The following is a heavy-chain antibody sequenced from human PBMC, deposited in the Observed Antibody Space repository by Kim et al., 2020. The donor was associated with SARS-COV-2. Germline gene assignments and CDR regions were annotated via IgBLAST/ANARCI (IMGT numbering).Heavy chain of an antibody. CDR1: GGTFSSYA. CDR3: ARERGISGYYQYYFDY. D-gene: IGHD3-22*01. J-gene: IGHJ4*02. Sequence: SVKVSCKASGGTFSSYAISWVRQAPGQGLEWMGGIIPIFGTANYAQKFQGRVTITADESTSTAYMEPSSLRSEDTAVYYCARERGISGYYQYYFDYWGQGTLVTVSS. V-gene: IGHV1-69*13. CDR2: IIPIFGTA.